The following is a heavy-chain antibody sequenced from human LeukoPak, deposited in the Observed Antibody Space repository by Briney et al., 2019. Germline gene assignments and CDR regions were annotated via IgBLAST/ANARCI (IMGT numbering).Heavy chain of an antibody. CDR3: ARDRQNYDILTGWVY. CDR1: GGSISSSSYY. Sequence: PSETLSLTCTVSGGSISSSSYYWGWIRQPPGKGLEWIGSIYYSGSTYYNPSLKSRVTISVDTSKNQFSLKLSSVTAADTAVYYCARDRQNYDILTGWVYWGQGTLVTVSS. D-gene: IGHD3-9*01. V-gene: IGHV4-39*02. CDR2: IYYSGST. J-gene: IGHJ4*02.